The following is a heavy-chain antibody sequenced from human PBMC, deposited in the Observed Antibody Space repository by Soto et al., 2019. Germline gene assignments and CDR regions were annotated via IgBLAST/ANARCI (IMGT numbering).Heavy chain of an antibody. D-gene: IGHD2-15*01. Sequence: QVQLVQSGGEVKKPGASVKVSCQASGYTFSDYAISWVRQAPGQGLEWMGWISASTRNTNQAQKFQGRVIMTIDTSTNTAYMVLRSLRSDDTAVYYCVRCYCSVGSFYACWHFDLWGRGTLVTVSS. CDR2: ISASTRNT. J-gene: IGHJ2*01. CDR3: VRCYCSVGSFYACWHFDL. V-gene: IGHV1-18*01. CDR1: GYTFSDYA.